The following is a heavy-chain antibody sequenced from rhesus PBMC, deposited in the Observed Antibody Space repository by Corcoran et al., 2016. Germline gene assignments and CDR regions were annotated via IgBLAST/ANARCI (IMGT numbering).Heavy chain of an antibody. Sequence: QVQLQESGPGLLKPSETLSLTCAVSGGSISGGYGWGWIRQPPGKGLEWIGSIYSMSGNTNYNPSLNGRVTISTDTSKNQFSLKLSSVTAADTAVYYCARVCSSGWSGGYFDYWGQGVLVTVSS. V-gene: IGHV4-76*01. D-gene: IGHD6S26*01. CDR3: ARVCSSGWSGGYFDY. CDR2: IYSMSGNT. J-gene: IGHJ4*01. CDR1: GGSISGGYG.